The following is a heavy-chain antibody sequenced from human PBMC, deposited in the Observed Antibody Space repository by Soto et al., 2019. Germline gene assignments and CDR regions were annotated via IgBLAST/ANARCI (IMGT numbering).Heavy chain of an antibody. CDR3: AREGSRYDYVWGNYRPYYFDY. V-gene: IGHV3-48*02. J-gene: IGHJ4*02. CDR2: ISSSSSTI. D-gene: IGHD3-16*02. CDR1: GFSFSTYS. Sequence: EVQLAESGGDLIQPGGSLRLSCTASGFSFSTYSINWVRQAPGKGLEWISYISSSSSTIYYADSVKGRFTISRDNANNSLYLQMNSLRDEDTAFYYCAREGSRYDYVWGNYRPYYFDYWGQGALVTVSS.